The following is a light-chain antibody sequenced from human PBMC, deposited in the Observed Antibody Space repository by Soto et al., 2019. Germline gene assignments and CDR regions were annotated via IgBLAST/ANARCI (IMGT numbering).Light chain of an antibody. V-gene: IGLV1-40*01. CDR2: GNS. Sequence: QSVLTQPPSVSGAPGQRVTISCTGSSSNIGAGYDVHWYQQLPGTAPKLLIYGNSNRPSGVPDRFSGSKSGTSASLAITGLQAEDEADYYCQSYDSSLREVVFGGGSTLTVL. J-gene: IGLJ2*01. CDR1: SSNIGAGYD. CDR3: QSYDSSLREVV.